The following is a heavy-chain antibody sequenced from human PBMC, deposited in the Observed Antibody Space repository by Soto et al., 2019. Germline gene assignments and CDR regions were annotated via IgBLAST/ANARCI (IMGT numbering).Heavy chain of an antibody. Sequence: QIQLVQSGPEVKKPGASVRVSCKASGYTFTTYGITWVRTAPGPGLEGVGWISAYDGSINYAQRLHGRVSMTTDSSTSTAYMDLRSLRSDDTAVYYCARDPASTYSTSSSDFWGQGTLVTVSS. J-gene: IGHJ4*02. V-gene: IGHV1-18*04. CDR2: ISAYDGSI. D-gene: IGHD6-6*01. CDR1: GYTFTTYG. CDR3: ARDPASTYSTSSSDF.